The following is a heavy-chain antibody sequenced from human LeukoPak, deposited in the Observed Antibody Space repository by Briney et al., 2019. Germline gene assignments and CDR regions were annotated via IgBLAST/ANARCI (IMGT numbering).Heavy chain of an antibody. Sequence: ASVKVSCKASGGTFSSYAISWVRQAPGQGREWMGGIIPIFGTANYAQKFQGRVTITADESTSTAYMELSSLRSEDTAVYYCARGSCSSTSCPFDYWGQGTLVTVSS. CDR2: IIPIFGTA. CDR1: GGTFSSYA. D-gene: IGHD2-2*01. CDR3: ARGSCSSTSCPFDY. V-gene: IGHV1-69*01. J-gene: IGHJ4*02.